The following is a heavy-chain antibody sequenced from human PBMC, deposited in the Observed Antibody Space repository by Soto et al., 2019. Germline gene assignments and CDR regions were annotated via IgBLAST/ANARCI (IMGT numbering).Heavy chain of an antibody. Sequence: ASVKVSCKASGCTFTSYGISWVRQAPGQGLEWMGWISAYNGNTNYAQKLQGRVTMTTDTSTSTAYMELRSLRSDDTAVYYCARGAARPPTHWFDPWGQGTLVTVSS. CDR1: GCTFTSYG. D-gene: IGHD6-6*01. CDR3: ARGAARPPTHWFDP. J-gene: IGHJ5*02. V-gene: IGHV1-18*01. CDR2: ISAYNGNT.